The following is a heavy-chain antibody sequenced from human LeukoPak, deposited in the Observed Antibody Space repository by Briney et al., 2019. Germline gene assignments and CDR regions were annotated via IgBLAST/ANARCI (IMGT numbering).Heavy chain of an antibody. J-gene: IGHJ4*02. Sequence: GGSLRLSCEASGFTFSTYAMSWVRQAPGKGLEWVSGISGSATNTYYTDSVKGRFTISRDNSKNALYLQMNSLRAEDTAVYYCARWGYSYGYHFDYWGQGTLVTVSS. CDR3: ARWGYSYGYHFDY. CDR1: GFTFSTYA. CDR2: ISGSATNT. D-gene: IGHD5-18*01. V-gene: IGHV3-23*01.